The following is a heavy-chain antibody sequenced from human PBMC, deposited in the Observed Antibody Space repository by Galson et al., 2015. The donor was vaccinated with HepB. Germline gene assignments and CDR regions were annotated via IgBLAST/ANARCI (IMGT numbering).Heavy chain of an antibody. CDR2: IKQDGSEK. V-gene: IGHV3-7*01. Sequence: SLRLSCAASGFTFSSYWMSWVRQAPGKGLEWVANIKQDGSEKYYVDSVKGRFTISRDNAKNSLYLQMNSLRAEDTAVYYCARDGAGYDYIWGSYPQGPFDYWGQGTLVTVSS. J-gene: IGHJ4*02. CDR3: ARDGAGYDYIWGSYPQGPFDY. D-gene: IGHD3-16*02. CDR1: GFTFSSYW.